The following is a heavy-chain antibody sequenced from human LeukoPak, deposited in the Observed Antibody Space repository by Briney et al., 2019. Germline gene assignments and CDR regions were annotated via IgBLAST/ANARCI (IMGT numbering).Heavy chain of an antibody. CDR3: ARDPDRLWLGY. Sequence: ASVKVSCKASGYTFTGYYMHWVRQAPGQGLEWMGWINPNSGGTNYAQKFQGRGTMTRETSISTAYMGLSRLRSDDTAVYYCARDPDRLWLGYWGRGTLVTVSS. J-gene: IGHJ4*02. CDR2: INPNSGGT. V-gene: IGHV1-2*02. CDR1: GYTFTGYY. D-gene: IGHD5-18*01.